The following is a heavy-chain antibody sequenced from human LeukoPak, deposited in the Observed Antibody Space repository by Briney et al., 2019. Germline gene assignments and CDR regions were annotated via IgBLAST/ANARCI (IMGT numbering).Heavy chain of an antibody. CDR1: GYTFAGYY. CDR3: ARVGYDSSGSD. Sequence: GASVKVSCKASGYTFAGYYMHWVRQAPGQGLEWMGWINPNSGGTDYAQKFQGRVTMTRDTSISTAHMELSRLRSDDTAVYYCARVGYDSSGSDRGQGTLVTVSS. CDR2: INPNSGGT. J-gene: IGHJ4*02. D-gene: IGHD3-22*01. V-gene: IGHV1-2*02.